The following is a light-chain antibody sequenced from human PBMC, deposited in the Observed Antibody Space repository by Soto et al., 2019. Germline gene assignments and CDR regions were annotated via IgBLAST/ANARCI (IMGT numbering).Light chain of an antibody. V-gene: IGLV2-14*01. J-gene: IGLJ1*01. CDR2: DVS. Sequence: QSALTQPASVSGSPGKSITISCTGTSSDVGGYNYVSWYQQHPGKAPKLMIYDVSNRPSGVSNRFSGSKSGNTASLTISGLQAEDEADYYCSSYTSSSFYVFGTGTKLTVL. CDR1: SSDVGGYNY. CDR3: SSYTSSSFYV.